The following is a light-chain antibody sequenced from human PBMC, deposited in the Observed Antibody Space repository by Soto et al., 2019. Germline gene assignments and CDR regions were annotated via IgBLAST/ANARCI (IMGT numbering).Light chain of an antibody. CDR2: EGS. CDR3: CSYAGSRTFYV. V-gene: IGLV2-23*03. J-gene: IGLJ1*01. Sequence: QSALTQPASVSGSPGQSITISCXXXXXDVGSYNLVSWYQQHPGKAPKLMIYEGSKRPSGVSNRFSGSKSGNTASLTISGLQAEDEADYYCCSYAGSRTFYVFGAGTKLTVL. CDR1: XXDVGSYNL.